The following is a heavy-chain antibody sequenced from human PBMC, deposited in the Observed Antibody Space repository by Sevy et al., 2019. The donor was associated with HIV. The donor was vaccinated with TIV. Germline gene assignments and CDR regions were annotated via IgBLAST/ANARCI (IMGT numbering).Heavy chain of an antibody. CDR2: IYYSGST. D-gene: IGHD3-22*01. V-gene: IGHV4-31*03. Sequence: SETLSLTCTVSGGSISSGGYYWSWIRQHPGKGLEWIGYIYYSGSTYYNPSLKSRVTISVDTSKNQFSLKLSSVTAADTAVYYCARVSYYDSSGYPEVGHYFDYWGQGTLVTVSS. J-gene: IGHJ4*02. CDR3: ARVSYYDSSGYPEVGHYFDY. CDR1: GGSISSGGYY.